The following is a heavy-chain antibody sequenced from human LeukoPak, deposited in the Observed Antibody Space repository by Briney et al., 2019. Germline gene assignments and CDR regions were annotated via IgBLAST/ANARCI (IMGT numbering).Heavy chain of an antibody. CDR2: IYYSGST. V-gene: IGHV4-39*01. D-gene: IGHD5-18*01. Sequence: SETLSLTCTVSGGSISSSTYYWGWIRQSPGKGLEWIGSIYYSGSTYYNPSLQSRVTMSVDTSKNQFSLKLSSVTAADTAVYYCARVGYSYGDPGYYYYYMNVWGKGTTVTISS. CDR1: GGSISSSTYY. CDR3: ARVGYSYGDPGYYYYYMNV. J-gene: IGHJ6*03.